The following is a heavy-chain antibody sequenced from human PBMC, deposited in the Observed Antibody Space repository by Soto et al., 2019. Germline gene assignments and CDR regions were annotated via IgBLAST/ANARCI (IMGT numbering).Heavy chain of an antibody. V-gene: IGHV4-31*03. J-gene: IGHJ5*02. D-gene: IGHD4-4*01. CDR2: IYYSGST. Sequence: SETLSLTCTVSGGSISSGGYYWSWIRQHPGKGLEWIGYIYYSGSTYYNPSLKSRVTISVDTSKNQFSLKLSSVTAADTAVYYCARDKLKGYSNYKKRADNWSDPWGQGTLVTVSS. CDR3: ARDKLKGYSNYKKRADNWSDP. CDR1: GGSISSGGYY.